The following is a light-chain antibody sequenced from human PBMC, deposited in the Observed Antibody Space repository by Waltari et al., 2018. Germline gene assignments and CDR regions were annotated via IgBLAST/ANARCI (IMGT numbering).Light chain of an antibody. CDR3: QVWDSSNGV. CDR1: KLGDQY. J-gene: IGLJ2*01. V-gene: IGLV3-1*01. CDR2: QDN. Sequence: SYDLSQPPSMSVSPGQTARVTCSGDKLGDQYACWYQQKAGQSPVLVIYQDNKRPSGIPERFSGSNSGSTATLTISGTQTADEAVYYCQVWDSSNGVFGGGTKLIVL.